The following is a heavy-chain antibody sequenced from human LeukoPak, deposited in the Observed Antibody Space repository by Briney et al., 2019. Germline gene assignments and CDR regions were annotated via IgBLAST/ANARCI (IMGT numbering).Heavy chain of an antibody. Sequence: SETLPLTCAVYGGSFSGYYWSWIRQPPGKGLEWIGEINHSGSIKRNPSLKSRVTISVDTSKNQFSLKLSSVTAADTAVYYCARRVGRYFGERAYYYNYMDVWDKGTTVTISS. J-gene: IGHJ6*03. CDR3: ARRVGRYFGERAYYYNYMDV. CDR2: INHSGSI. CDR1: GGSFSGYY. V-gene: IGHV4-34*01. D-gene: IGHD3-10*01.